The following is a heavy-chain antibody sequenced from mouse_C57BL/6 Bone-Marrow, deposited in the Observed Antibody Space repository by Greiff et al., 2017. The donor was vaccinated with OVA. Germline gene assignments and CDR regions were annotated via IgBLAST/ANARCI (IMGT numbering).Heavy chain of an antibody. CDR2: ISDGGSYT. Sequence: EVQLVESGGGLVKPGGSLKLSCAASGFTFSSYAMSWVRQTPEKRLEWVATISDGGSYTYYPDNVKGRFTISRDNAKNNLYLQMSHLKSEDTAMYYCARDSSGTSPYWGQGTLVTVSA. J-gene: IGHJ3*01. D-gene: IGHD3-2*02. CDR3: ARDSSGTSPY. CDR1: GFTFSSYA. V-gene: IGHV5-4*01.